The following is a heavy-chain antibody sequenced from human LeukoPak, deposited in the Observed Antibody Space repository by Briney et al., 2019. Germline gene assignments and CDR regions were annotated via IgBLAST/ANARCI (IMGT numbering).Heavy chain of an antibody. CDR1: GFTFSSYW. CDR2: IKQDGSEK. Sequence: GGSLRLSCAASGFTFSSYWMSWVRQAPEKGLEWVANIKQDGSEKYYVDSVKGRFTISRDNAKNSLYLQMNSLRAEDTAVYYCARDSWGFARYAYYYYYGMDVWGQGTTVTASS. V-gene: IGHV3-7*01. CDR3: ARDSWGFARYAYYYYYGMDV. J-gene: IGHJ6*02. D-gene: IGHD5-12*01.